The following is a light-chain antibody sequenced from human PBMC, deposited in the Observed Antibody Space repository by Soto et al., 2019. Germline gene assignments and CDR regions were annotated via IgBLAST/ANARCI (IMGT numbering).Light chain of an antibody. CDR1: QDINNY. V-gene: IGKV1-9*01. CDR2: AAS. J-gene: IGKJ3*01. CDR3: QHLKSYPLA. Sequence: DIYMTQSPSTLSATVGDRVTITCRASQDINNYLAWYQQKPGKAPKLLIHAASTLQSGVPSRFSGSGSGTDFTLTISSLQPEDFATYYCQHLKSYPLAFGPGTKV.